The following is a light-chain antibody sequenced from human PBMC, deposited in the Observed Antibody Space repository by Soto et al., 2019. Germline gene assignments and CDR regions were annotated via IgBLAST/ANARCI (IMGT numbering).Light chain of an antibody. V-gene: IGKV3-15*01. Sequence: VMTQSPATLSVSPGERATLSCRASQSVDISLAWYQQKPGQTPRLLIYGASTRATGIPARFSGSGSGTEFTLTISSLQSEDFAVYYCQQYHKWPPYTFGQGPKVEIK. CDR2: GAS. CDR3: QQYHKWPPYT. CDR1: QSVDIS. J-gene: IGKJ2*01.